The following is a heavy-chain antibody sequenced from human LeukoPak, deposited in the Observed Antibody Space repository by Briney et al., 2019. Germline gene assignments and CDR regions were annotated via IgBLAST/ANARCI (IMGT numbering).Heavy chain of an antibody. Sequence: SETLSLTCTVSGGSIISSSYYWGWIRQPPRKGLEWMGRIYYSGSTYYNPSLKSRVPISVDTSKTPFCFELRSVRAADTAVYYCARRGEGTSLTRFDYWGQGTLVTVSS. CDR3: ARRGEGTSLTRFDY. CDR2: IYYSGST. J-gene: IGHJ4*02. V-gene: IGHV4-39*01. D-gene: IGHD2-8*01. CDR1: GGSIISSSYY.